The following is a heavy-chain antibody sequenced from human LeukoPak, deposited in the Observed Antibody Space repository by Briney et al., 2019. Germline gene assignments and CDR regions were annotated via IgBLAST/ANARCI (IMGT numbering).Heavy chain of an antibody. D-gene: IGHD3-10*01. CDR3: TRHRITMVRGVNNWFDP. V-gene: IGHV4-34*01. CDR1: GGSFSGYY. J-gene: IGHJ5*02. CDR2: INYSGST. Sequence: SETLSLTCAVYGGSFSGYYWSWVRQPPGKGLEWIGEINYSGSTNYNPSLKSRVTISVDTSKNQFSLKLSSVTAADTAVYYCTRHRITMVRGVNNWFDPWGQGTLVTVSS.